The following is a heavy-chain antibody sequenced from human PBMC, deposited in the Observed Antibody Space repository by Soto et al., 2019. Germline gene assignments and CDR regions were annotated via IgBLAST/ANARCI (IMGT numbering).Heavy chain of an antibody. J-gene: IGHJ3*02. D-gene: IGHD1-26*01. V-gene: IGHV1-3*04. CDR2: INTADGNK. CDR3: ARESEGGGAFDI. CDR1: GYTFTRNP. Sequence: QVQLEQSGAEVKRSGASLKISCRASGYTFTRNPMHWVRQAPGQRLEWMGWINTADGNKKYSENFQVRVTITRDTSATTAYMELSSLRFEDTAIYYCARESEGGGAFDIWGQGTMVTVSS.